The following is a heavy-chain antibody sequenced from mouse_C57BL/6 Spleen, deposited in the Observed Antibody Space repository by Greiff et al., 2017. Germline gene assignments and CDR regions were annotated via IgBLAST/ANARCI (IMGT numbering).Heavy chain of an antibody. Sequence: VKLVESGPGLVAPSQSLSITCNVSGFSLTSYAISWVRQPPGKGLEWLGVIWTGGGTHYNSALKSRLSISKDNSKSQVFLKMNSLQTDDTARYYWARDRRGNFGFAYWGQGTLVTVSA. J-gene: IGHJ3*01. CDR3: ARDRRGNFGFAY. CDR1: GFSLTSYA. D-gene: IGHD2-1*01. V-gene: IGHV2-9-1*01. CDR2: IWTGGGT.